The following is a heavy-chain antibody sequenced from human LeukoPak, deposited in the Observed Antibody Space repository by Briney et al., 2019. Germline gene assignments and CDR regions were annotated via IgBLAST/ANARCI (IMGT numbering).Heavy chain of an antibody. CDR3: ARVGRRVTMVRGVIIGGPEDYYYYMDV. Sequence: GGSLRLSCAASGFTFSSYEMNWVRQAPGKGLEWVSYISSSGSTTYYADSVKGRFTISRDNAKNSLYLQMNSLRAEDTAVYYCARVGRRVTMVRGVIIGGPEDYYYYMDVWGKGTTVTISS. J-gene: IGHJ6*03. V-gene: IGHV3-48*03. CDR1: GFTFSSYE. D-gene: IGHD3-10*01. CDR2: ISSSGSTT.